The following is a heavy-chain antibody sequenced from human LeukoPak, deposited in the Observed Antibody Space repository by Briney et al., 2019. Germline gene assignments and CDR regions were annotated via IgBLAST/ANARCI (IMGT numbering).Heavy chain of an antibody. V-gene: IGHV4-4*02. Sequence: PSGTLSLTCAVSGGSISSSNWWSWVRQPPGKGLEWLGEIYHSGSTNYNPSLKSRVTISVDKSKNQFSLKLSSVTAADTAVYYCATLSGYDSSGFDYWGQGTLVTVSS. CDR1: GGSISSSNW. D-gene: IGHD5-12*01. CDR3: ATLSGYDSSGFDY. CDR2: IYHSGST. J-gene: IGHJ4*02.